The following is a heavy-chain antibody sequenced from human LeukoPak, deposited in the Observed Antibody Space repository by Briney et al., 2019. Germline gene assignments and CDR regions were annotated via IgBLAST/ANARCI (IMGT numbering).Heavy chain of an antibody. CDR1: GYTFTSYA. CDR2: INTNTGNP. Sequence: ASVEVSCKASGYTFTSYAMNWVRQAPGQGLEWMGWINTNTGNPTYAQGFTGRFVFSLDTSVSTAYLQISSLKAEDTAVYYCAREFHAEAAADYNWFDPWGQGTLVTVSS. J-gene: IGHJ5*02. CDR3: AREFHAEAAADYNWFDP. D-gene: IGHD6-13*01. V-gene: IGHV7-4-1*02.